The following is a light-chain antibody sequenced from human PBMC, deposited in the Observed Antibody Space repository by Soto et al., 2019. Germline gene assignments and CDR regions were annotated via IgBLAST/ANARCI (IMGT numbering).Light chain of an antibody. CDR2: VAS. CDR1: QSVSSCY. J-gene: IGKJ1*01. CDR3: QKYGRYHLT. V-gene: IGKV3-20*01. Sequence: ELVLTQSPCTLSLSPGERATLSCRASQSVSSCYLAWFQQKSGQAHRLLIYVASNRATSIPDRFSGSGPGTDFTLTISRLEPEVFAVSYCQKYGRYHLTFGRGTKVASK.